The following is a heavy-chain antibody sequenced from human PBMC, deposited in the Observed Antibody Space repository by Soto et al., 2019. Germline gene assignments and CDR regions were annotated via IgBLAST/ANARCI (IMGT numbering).Heavy chain of an antibody. CDR3: ARDQEGSGSGMDV. Sequence: QVQLVQSGAEVKKPGSSVKVSCKASGGTFSKYTISWVRQAPGQGLEWMGRIIPIFDIVNDAQKFQGRVTIPADKSRSRVYMELSSLRSDDTAVYYCARDQEGSGSGMDVWGQGTTVTVSS. J-gene: IGHJ6*02. CDR2: IIPIFDIV. V-gene: IGHV1-69*08. D-gene: IGHD3-10*01. CDR1: GGTFSKYT.